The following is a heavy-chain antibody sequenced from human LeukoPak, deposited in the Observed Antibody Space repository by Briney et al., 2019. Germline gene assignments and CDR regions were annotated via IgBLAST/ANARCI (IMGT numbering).Heavy chain of an antibody. J-gene: IGHJ6*02. CDR3: AREFTYYGMDV. V-gene: IGHV3-30-3*01. CDR2: ISYDGSNK. CDR1: GITFSSYA. Sequence: PGGSLRLSCAASGITFSSYAMHWVRQAPGKGLEWVAVISYDGSNKYYADSVKGRFTISRDNSKNTLYLQMNSLRAEDTAVYYCAREFTYYGMDVWGQGTTVTVSS.